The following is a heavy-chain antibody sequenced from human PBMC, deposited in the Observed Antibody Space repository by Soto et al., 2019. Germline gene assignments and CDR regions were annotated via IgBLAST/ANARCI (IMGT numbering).Heavy chain of an antibody. Sequence: QVQLQESGPGLVKPSETLSLTCTVSGGSISSYYWSWIRQPPGKGLEWIGYIYYSGSTNYNPSLKSRVTIPVDTSNNQLSLKLSSVTAADTAVYYCARRWGAAFDYWGQGTLVTVSS. CDR3: ARRWGAAFDY. J-gene: IGHJ4*02. D-gene: IGHD1-26*01. V-gene: IGHV4-59*08. CDR2: IYYSGST. CDR1: GGSISSYY.